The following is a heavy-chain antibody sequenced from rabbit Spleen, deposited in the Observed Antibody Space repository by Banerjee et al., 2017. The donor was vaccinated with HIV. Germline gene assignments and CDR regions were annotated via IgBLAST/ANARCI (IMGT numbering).Heavy chain of an antibody. D-gene: IGHD1-1*01. J-gene: IGHJ4*01. CDR3: VRGASSSGYYSL. CDR1: GFDFSDYG. Sequence: QEQLVESGGGLVQPGGSLKLSCKASGFDFSDYGVSWVRQAPGKGLEWIGYIDPLFGTTYYATWVNGRFSISSHNAQNTLYLQLNSLTAADTATYFCVRGASSSGYYSLWGPGTLVTVS. CDR2: IDPLFGTT. V-gene: IGHV1S47*01.